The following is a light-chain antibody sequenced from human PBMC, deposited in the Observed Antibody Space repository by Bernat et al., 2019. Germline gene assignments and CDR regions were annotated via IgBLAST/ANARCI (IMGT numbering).Light chain of an antibody. J-gene: IGLJ1*01. Sequence: QSALTQPASVSGSPGQSTTISCTGTSSDVGAYNYVSWFQQHPDKAPKLMLYDVTNRPSGVSYRFSGSKSGNTASLTISGLQAEDEADYYCVSYTTSSTVVFGTGTKVTVL. CDR1: SSDVGAYNY. CDR3: VSYTTSSTVV. V-gene: IGLV2-14*03. CDR2: DVT.